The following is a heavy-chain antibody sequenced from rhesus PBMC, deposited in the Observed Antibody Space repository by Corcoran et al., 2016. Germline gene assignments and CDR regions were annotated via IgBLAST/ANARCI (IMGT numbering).Heavy chain of an antibody. J-gene: IGHJ4*01. D-gene: IGHD6-31*01. V-gene: IGHV4-65*01. CDR2: ISGSSVST. CDR3: ASRIAAPFDY. Sequence: QVQLQESGPGVVKPSETLSLTCAVSGGSISDSYRWSWIRQPLGRGLGCIGYISGSSVSTYFNPSLKSRGTIVTDTSKNQFSLKLSSVTAADTAVYYCASRIAAPFDYWGQGVLVTVSS. CDR1: GGSISDSYR.